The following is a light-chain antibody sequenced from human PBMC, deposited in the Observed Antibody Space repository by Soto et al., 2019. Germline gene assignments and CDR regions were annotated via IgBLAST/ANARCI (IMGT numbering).Light chain of an antibody. CDR2: EVS. CDR1: SSDVGKYNA. CDR3: CSYTSSGSVV. J-gene: IGLJ2*01. Sequence: QSALTQPASVSGSPGQSITISCTGTSSDVGKYNAVSWYQQHPGKAPKFIIYEVSKRPSGVSDRFSGSKSDNRASLTLSGLQAEDEADYYCCSYTSSGSVVFGGGTQLTVL. V-gene: IGLV2-23*02.